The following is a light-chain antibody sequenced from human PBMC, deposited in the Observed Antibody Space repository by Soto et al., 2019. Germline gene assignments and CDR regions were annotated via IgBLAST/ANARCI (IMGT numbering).Light chain of an antibody. J-gene: IGLJ1*01. V-gene: IGLV4-69*01. Sequence: QSVLTQSPSASASLGASVKLTCTLSSGHSSNAIAWHQQQPEKGPRFLMKLNSDGSHSNGDGIPDRFSGSRSGAERYLTISSLQSEDEADYYCQTWDTASYVFGTGTKLTVL. CDR1: SGHSSNA. CDR3: QTWDTASYV. CDR2: LNSDGSH.